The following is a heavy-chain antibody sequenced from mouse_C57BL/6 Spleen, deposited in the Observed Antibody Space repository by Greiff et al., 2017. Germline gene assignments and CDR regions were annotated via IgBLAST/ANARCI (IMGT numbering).Heavy chain of an antibody. CDR1: GYAFSSYW. J-gene: IGHJ4*01. D-gene: IGHD1-1*01. Sequence: VQLQQSGAELVKPGASVKISCKASGYAFSSYWMNWVKQRPGKGLEWIGQIYPGDGDTNSNGKFKGKATLTADKSSSTAYMQLRSLTSEDSAVYFCARLYGSSYVLYAMDYWGQGTAVTVSA. CDR3: ARLYGSSYVLYAMDY. V-gene: IGHV1-80*01. CDR2: IYPGDGDT.